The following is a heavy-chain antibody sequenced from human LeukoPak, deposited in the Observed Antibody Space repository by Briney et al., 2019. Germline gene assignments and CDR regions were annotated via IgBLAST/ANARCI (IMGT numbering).Heavy chain of an antibody. CDR2: IYSGGST. D-gene: IGHD2-8*01. CDR1: GFTVSSNY. V-gene: IGHV3-53*04. Sequence: GGSLRLSCAASGFTVSSNYMSWVRQAPGKGLEWVSVIYSGGSTYYADSVKGRFTISRHNSKNTLYLQMNSLRAEDTALYFCAKEGSVCRNGICRYFDYWGQGTPVTVSS. J-gene: IGHJ4*02. CDR3: AKEGSVCRNGICRYFDY.